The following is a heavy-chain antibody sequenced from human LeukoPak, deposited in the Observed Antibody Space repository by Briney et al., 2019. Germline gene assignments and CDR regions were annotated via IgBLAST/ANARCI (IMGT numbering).Heavy chain of an antibody. CDR1: GVTFSSYS. J-gene: IGHJ4*02. Sequence: GGSLRLSCAVSGVTFSSYSMNWVRQAPGKGLEWVSAISGSGGSTYYADSVRGRFTISRDNSKNTLYLQMNSLRAEDTAVYYCAKELTNSPAAVQHYWGQGTLVTVSS. D-gene: IGHD6-13*01. CDR2: ISGSGGST. V-gene: IGHV3-23*01. CDR3: AKELTNSPAAVQHY.